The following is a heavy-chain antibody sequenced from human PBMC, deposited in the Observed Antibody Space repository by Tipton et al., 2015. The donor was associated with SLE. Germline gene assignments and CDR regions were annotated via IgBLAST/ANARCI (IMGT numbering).Heavy chain of an antibody. CDR3: ARAPYRNAWYGAFDI. D-gene: IGHD6-19*01. J-gene: IGHJ3*02. Sequence: LRLSCAVYGGSFSGYYWSWIRQPPGKGLEWIGEINHSGSTNYNPSLESRVTISVDTSKNQFSLKLSSVTAADTGVIYCARAPYRNAWYGAFDIWGQGTAVTVSS. CDR2: INHSGST. CDR1: GGSFSGYY. V-gene: IGHV4-34*01.